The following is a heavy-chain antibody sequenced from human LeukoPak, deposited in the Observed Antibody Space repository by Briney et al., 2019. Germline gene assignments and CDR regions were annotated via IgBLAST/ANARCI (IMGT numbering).Heavy chain of an antibody. D-gene: IGHD2-21*01. V-gene: IGHV4-59*01. CDR3: ATILPVNYYMDV. Sequence: SETLSLTCTVSAGSISSSYWSWIRQPPGKGLESIGYIYYNGHTNYNPSLKSRVTISVDTSKNQFTPKLSSVTAADTAVYYCATILPVNYYMDVWGKGTTVTVSS. CDR2: IYYNGHT. CDR1: AGSISSSY. J-gene: IGHJ6*03.